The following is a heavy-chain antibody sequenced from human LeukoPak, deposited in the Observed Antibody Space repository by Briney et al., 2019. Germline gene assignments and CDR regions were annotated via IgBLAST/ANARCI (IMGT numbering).Heavy chain of an antibody. CDR1: GGSISSYY. CDR3: ARNRFGGYGAFDI. J-gene: IGHJ3*02. V-gene: IGHV4-59*01. Sequence: IPSETLSLTCSVSGGSISSYYWSWIRQPPGKGLEWIGYIYYSGSTNYNPSLKSRVTILVDKYKNQFTLKLSAVTAADTAVYYCARNRFGGYGAFDIWGQGTMVTVSS. CDR2: IYYSGST. D-gene: IGHD3-22*01.